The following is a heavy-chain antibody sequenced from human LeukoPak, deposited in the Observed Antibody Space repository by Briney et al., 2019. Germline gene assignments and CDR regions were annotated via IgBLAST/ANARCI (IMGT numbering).Heavy chain of an antibody. J-gene: IGHJ6*02. CDR3: ARADCGGDCRDPYYYYGMDV. V-gene: IGHV1-69*10. CDR2: IIPIFGIA. D-gene: IGHD2-21*02. Sequence: SVTVSFKASGGTFISYAISWVRQAPGQGLEWMGRIIPIFGIANYAQKFQGRVTITADKSTSTAYMELSSLRSEDTAVYYCARADCGGDCRDPYYYYGMDVWGQGTTVTVSS. CDR1: GGTFISYA.